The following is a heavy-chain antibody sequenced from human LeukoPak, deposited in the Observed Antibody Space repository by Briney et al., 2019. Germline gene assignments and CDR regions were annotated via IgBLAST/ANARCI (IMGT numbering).Heavy chain of an antibody. CDR3: VTDQTGRHPYFFDY. Sequence: GGSLRLSCAASGFNFSTYWMTWVRQVLGKGLEWVANIKEDGSEIYYVDAVKGRFSISRDNAKTSLYLQMNNLSAADTAVYYCVTDQTGRHPYFFDYWGQGTLVTVSS. CDR1: GFNFSTYW. D-gene: IGHD3-10*01. CDR2: IKEDGSEI. J-gene: IGHJ4*02. V-gene: IGHV3-7*01.